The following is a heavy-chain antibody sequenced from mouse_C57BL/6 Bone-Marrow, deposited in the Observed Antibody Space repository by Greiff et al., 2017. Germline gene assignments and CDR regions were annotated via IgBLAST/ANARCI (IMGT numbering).Heavy chain of an antibody. Sequence: QVQLKESGAELVKPGASVKISCKASGYAFSSYWMNWVKQRPGTGLEWIGQLYPGDGDTNYNGKFKGKATLTADKSSSTAYMQLSSLTSEDSAVYVCATPTIVTTRVGYYAMDYWGQGTSVTVAS. CDR3: ATPTIVTTRVGYYAMDY. J-gene: IGHJ4*01. CDR2: LYPGDGDT. D-gene: IGHD2-5*01. CDR1: GYAFSSYW. V-gene: IGHV1-80*01.